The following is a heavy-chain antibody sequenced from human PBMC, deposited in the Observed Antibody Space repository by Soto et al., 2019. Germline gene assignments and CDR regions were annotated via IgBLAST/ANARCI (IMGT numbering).Heavy chain of an antibody. CDR3: SSGHCTNGVCRGYYFDY. J-gene: IGHJ4*02. CDR2: INSDGSST. D-gene: IGHD2-8*01. V-gene: IGHV3-74*01. Sequence: GSLRLSCAASGFTFSSYWMHWVRQAPGKGLVWVSRINSDGSSTTYADSVKGRFTISRDNAKNTLYLQMNSLRAEDTAVYYCSSGHCTNGVCRGYYFDYWGQGTLVTVSS. CDR1: GFTFSSYW.